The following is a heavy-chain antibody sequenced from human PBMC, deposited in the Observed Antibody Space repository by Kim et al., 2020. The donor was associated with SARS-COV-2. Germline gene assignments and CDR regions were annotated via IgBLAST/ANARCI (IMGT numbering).Heavy chain of an antibody. CDR3: AAGYSLLPMHRSLDF. V-gene: IGHV3-11*01. D-gene: IGHD4-4*01. CDR1: GFTFSDYY. CDR2: ISNSGSTI. J-gene: IGHJ4*02. Sequence: GGSLRLSCVASGFTFSDYYMAWIRQAPGKGLEWVSYISNSGSTIYYADSVKGRFTISRDDAPNSLFLQMNSLRADDTAVYYCAAGYSLLPMHRSLDFWGRGTLVTVS.